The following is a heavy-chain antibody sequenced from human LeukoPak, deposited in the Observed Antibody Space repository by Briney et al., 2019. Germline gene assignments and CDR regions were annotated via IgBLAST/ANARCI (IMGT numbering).Heavy chain of an antibody. D-gene: IGHD3-10*01. V-gene: IGHV4-34*01. CDR2: INHSGST. CDR1: GGSFSGYY. Sequence: SETLSLTCAVYGGSFSGYYWSWIRRPPGKGLEWIGEINHSGSTNYNPSLKSRVTISVDTSKNQFSLKLSSVTAADTAVYYCARNTYYYGSGSYYWWMGDFDYWGQGTLVTVSS. CDR3: ARNTYYYGSGSYYWWMGDFDY. J-gene: IGHJ4*02.